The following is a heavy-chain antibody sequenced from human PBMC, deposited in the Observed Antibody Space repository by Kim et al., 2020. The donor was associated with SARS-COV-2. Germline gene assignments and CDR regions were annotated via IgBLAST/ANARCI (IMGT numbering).Heavy chain of an antibody. CDR2: ISHDGNKK. CDR3: VRDIYSSTWYFDY. J-gene: IGHJ4*02. D-gene: IGHD2-2*01. Sequence: GGSLRLSCAASGFLFSTYGMHWVRQAPGKGLEWVALISHDGNKKYYADSVKGRFTVSRDNSKNTMYLQMNSLRAEDTAVYYCVRDIYSSTWYFDYWGQGALVTVSS. V-gene: IGHV3-33*05. CDR1: GFLFSTYG.